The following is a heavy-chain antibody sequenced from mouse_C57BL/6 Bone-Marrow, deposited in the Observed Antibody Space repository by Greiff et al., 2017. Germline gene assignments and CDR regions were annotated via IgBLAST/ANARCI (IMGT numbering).Heavy chain of an antibody. J-gene: IGHJ4*01. CDR3: VRGGGHYYGSPYAMDY. CDR2: IRSKSSNYAT. D-gene: IGHD1-1*01. V-gene: IGHV10-3*01. Sequence: EVKLMESGGGLVQPKGSLKLSCAASGFTFNTYAMPWVRQAPGKGLEWVARIRSKSSNYATYYADSVKDRFTISRDDSQSMLHLQMNKLKTEDTAMYYCVRGGGHYYGSPYAMDYWGKGTSVTVSS. CDR1: GFTFNTYA.